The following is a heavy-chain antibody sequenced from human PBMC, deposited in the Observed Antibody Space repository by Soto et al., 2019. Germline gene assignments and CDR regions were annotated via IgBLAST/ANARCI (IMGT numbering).Heavy chain of an antibody. CDR1: GYTFTSYG. J-gene: IGHJ4*02. Sequence: QVHLVQSGAAVKKPGASVKVSCKGSGYTFTSYGITWVRQAPGQGFEWMGWISAHNGNTNYAQKLQGRVTVTRDTSTSTAYMDLRSLRSDDTAEYYCARGRDGDYWGQGALVTVSS. D-gene: IGHD6-6*01. V-gene: IGHV1-18*01. CDR2: ISAHNGNT. CDR3: ARGRDGDY.